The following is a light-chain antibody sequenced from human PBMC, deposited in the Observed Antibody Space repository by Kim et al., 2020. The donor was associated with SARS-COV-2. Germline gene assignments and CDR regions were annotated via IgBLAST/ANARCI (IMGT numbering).Light chain of an antibody. CDR3: QQYGNPPIT. J-gene: IGKJ5*01. CDR1: QSVSSNF. V-gene: IGKV3-20*01. CDR2: GAS. Sequence: ETVLTPSPGTLFLSPGERATLSCRASQSVSSNFLAWYQQKPGQAPRLLIYGASNRATDIPDMFSGSGSGTDFTLTISSLEPEDFAVYSCQQYGNPPITFRQGTQLEIK.